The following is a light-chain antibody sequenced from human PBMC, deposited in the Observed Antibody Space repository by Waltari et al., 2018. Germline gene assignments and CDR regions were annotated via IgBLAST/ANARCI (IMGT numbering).Light chain of an antibody. Sequence: VLTQSPGTLSLSPGERATLSCRASQSLTKRYLAWYQQKPGQAPRLLIYGASSRAACIPDRFSGSVSGTDFTLTISRLEPEDFAVYYCQQYGSSVLYTFGQGTKLEIK. CDR1: QSLTKRY. CDR2: GAS. J-gene: IGKJ2*01. CDR3: QQYGSSVLYT. V-gene: IGKV3-20*01.